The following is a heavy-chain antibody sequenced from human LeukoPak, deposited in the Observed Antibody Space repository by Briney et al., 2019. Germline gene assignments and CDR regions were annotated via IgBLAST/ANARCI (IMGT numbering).Heavy chain of an antibody. CDR1: GFTFSTYA. V-gene: IGHV3-33*01. J-gene: IGHJ1*01. CDR3: AREGDSRWGELSP. D-gene: IGHD3-16*02. Sequence: GSLRLSCAASGFTFSTYAIHWVRQAPGKGLEWVVVIWHDGSEQYYADSVKGRFIISRDNSKSTSDLQMNSLRAEDTAVYYCAREGDSRWGELSPWGQGTLVTVSA. CDR2: IWHDGSEQ.